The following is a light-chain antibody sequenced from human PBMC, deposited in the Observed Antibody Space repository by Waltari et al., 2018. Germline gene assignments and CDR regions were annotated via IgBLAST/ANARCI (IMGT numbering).Light chain of an antibody. CDR1: QGINIY. V-gene: IGKV1-27*01. Sequence: DIQMTQSPSSLSASVGDRVSITCRASQGINIYLAWYQQKPGKVPKLLIYAASTLQSGVPVRFSGSGSGTDFNPTISRLQPDDVATYYCQNYNSAPRTFGQGTKVEIK. CDR3: QNYNSAPRT. CDR2: AAS. J-gene: IGKJ1*01.